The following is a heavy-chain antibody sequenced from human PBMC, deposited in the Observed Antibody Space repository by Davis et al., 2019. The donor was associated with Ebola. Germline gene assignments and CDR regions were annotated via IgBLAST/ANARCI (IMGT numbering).Heavy chain of an antibody. CDR2: INTSTGNP. CDR1: AFTFTSYA. J-gene: IGHJ4*02. CDR3: ATTAAAGEGYFDY. D-gene: IGHD6-13*01. Sequence: ASVTVSCKASAFTFTSYAMNWVREAPGQGLAWMGWINTSTGNPTYAQGFTGRFVFSLDTSVRATYLQISSLKAEDTAVYYCATTAAAGEGYFDYWGQGTLVTVSS. V-gene: IGHV7-4-1*02.